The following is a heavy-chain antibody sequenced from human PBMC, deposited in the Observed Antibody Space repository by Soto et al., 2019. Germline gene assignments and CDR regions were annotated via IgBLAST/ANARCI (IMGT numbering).Heavy chain of an antibody. CDR2: INPDSGAT. CDR3: AAIAEDFDY. D-gene: IGHD6-13*01. Sequence: XSVKVSCEASVYTFTCYYLHWVRQAPGQGLEWMGWINPDSGATTYAPMFQGRVTMTRDTSISTAYMELSRLRSDDTAVYYCAAIAEDFDYWGQGTLVTVSS. J-gene: IGHJ4*02. V-gene: IGHV1-2*02. CDR1: VYTFTCYY.